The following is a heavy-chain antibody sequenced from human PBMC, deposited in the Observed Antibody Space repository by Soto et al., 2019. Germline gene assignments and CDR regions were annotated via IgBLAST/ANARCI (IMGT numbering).Heavy chain of an antibody. J-gene: IGHJ4*02. CDR1: GGSISSGGYS. Sequence: QLQLQESGSGLVKPSQTLSLTCAVSGGSISSGGYSWSWIRQPPGKGLEWIGYIYHSGSTYYNPSLKIRVNLAVDRSKDQFSLKLSSVTAADTAVYDCARGQVVAAQHWGQGTLVTVSS. D-gene: IGHD2-15*01. CDR2: IYHSGST. CDR3: ARGQVVAAQH. V-gene: IGHV4-30-2*01.